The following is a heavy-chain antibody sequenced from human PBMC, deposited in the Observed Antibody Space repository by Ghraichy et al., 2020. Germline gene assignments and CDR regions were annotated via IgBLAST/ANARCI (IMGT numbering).Heavy chain of an antibody. CDR2: INPNSGGT. V-gene: IGHV1-2*06. CDR3: ARDWGVVVPAAKWGYYYYMDV. CDR1: GYTFTGYY. Sequence: ASVKVSCKASGYTFTGYYMHWVRQAPGQGLEWMGRINPNSGGTNYAQKFQGRVTMTRDTSISTAYMELSRLRSDDTAVYYCARDWGVVVPAAKWGYYYYMDVWGKGTTVTVSS. J-gene: IGHJ6*03. D-gene: IGHD2-2*01.